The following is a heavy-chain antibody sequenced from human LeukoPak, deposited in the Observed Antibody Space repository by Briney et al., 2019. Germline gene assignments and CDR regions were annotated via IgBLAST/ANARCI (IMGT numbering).Heavy chain of an antibody. D-gene: IGHD1-26*01. CDR3: ARRPRTSGSYDGPSGLDY. J-gene: IGHJ4*02. V-gene: IGHV4-34*01. Sequence: PSETLSLTCAVYGESFSGHYWSWIRQPPGKGLEWIGESSHSGSTNYNPSLKSRVTISVDTSKDQFFLKLNSVNAADTAVYYCARRPRTSGSYDGPSGLDYWGQGTLVTVSS. CDR1: GESFSGHY. CDR2: SSHSGST.